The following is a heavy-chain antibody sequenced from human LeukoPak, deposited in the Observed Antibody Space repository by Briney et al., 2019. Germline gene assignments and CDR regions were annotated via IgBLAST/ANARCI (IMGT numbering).Heavy chain of an antibody. CDR1: GYTFTSYG. CDR3: ARAGNYDILTGYPRFDY. V-gene: IGHV1-46*01. D-gene: IGHD3-9*01. Sequence: GASVKVSCKASGYTFTSYGISWVRQAPGQGLEWMGIINPSGGSTSYAQKFQGRVTMTRDTSTSTVYMELSSLRSEDTAVYYCARAGNYDILTGYPRFDYWGQGTLVTVSS. J-gene: IGHJ4*02. CDR2: INPSGGST.